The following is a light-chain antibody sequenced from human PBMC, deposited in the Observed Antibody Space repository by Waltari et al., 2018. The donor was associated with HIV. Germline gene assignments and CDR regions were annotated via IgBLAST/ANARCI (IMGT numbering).Light chain of an antibody. CDR2: GAS. J-gene: IGKJ4*01. CDR1: QTITSN. Sequence: EIVMTQSPATLAVSPGERATLSCRAIQTITSNLAWYQHKPGQAPRLLIFGASTRATGIPARFSGSGSGTDFTLTISSLQSEDFAIYYCQQYENWPPFTFGGGTRVEIK. CDR3: QQYENWPPFT. V-gene: IGKV3-15*01.